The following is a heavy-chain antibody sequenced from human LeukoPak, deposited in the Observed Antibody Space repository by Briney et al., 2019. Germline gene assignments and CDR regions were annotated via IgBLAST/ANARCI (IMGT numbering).Heavy chain of an antibody. CDR1: GFTFSSYA. D-gene: IGHD6-13*01. J-gene: IGHJ6*02. V-gene: IGHV3-23*01. Sequence: GRSLRLSCAASGFTFSSYAMTWVRQAPGEGLEWVSAISPSGGDTYYADSVQGRFTISRDNSKNTLYLQMNSLRAEDTAVYYCAKVQGDSSSWYQYYYYGMDVWGQGTTVTVSS. CDR3: AKVQGDSSSWYQYYYYGMDV. CDR2: ISPSGGDT.